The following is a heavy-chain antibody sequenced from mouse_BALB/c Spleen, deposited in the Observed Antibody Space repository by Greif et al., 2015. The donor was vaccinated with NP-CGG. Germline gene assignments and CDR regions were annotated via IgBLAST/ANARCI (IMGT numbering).Heavy chain of an antibody. V-gene: IGHV14-3*02. J-gene: IGHJ4*01. CDR1: GFNIKDTY. Sequence: VQLQQSGAELVKPGASVKLSCTASGFNIKDTYMHWVKQRPEQGLEWIGRIDPANGNTKYDPKFQGKATITADTSSNTAYLQLSSLTSEDTAVYYCARSPYDYDGGHYYAMDYWGQGTSVTVSS. CDR3: ARSPYDYDGGHYYAMDY. D-gene: IGHD2-4*01. CDR2: IDPANGNT.